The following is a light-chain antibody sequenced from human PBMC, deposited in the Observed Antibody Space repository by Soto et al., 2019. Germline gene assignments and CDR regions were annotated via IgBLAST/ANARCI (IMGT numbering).Light chain of an antibody. CDR3: QHCGSSPIS. V-gene: IGKV3-11*01. CDR2: DAS. Sequence: EIVLTQSPGTLSLSPGERATLSCRASQSVNSYLAWYQQKPGLPPRPLIYDASSRATGIPASFSGSGSGTDFTLIITRLEPEDFVVYFCQHCGSSPISFGQGTRLEIK. J-gene: IGKJ5*01. CDR1: QSVNSY.